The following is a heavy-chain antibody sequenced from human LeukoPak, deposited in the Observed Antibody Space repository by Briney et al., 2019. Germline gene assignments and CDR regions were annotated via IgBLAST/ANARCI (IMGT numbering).Heavy chain of an antibody. CDR3: ARAGVGATKYFQH. CDR2: IYHSGST. CDR1: GGSISSSNW. D-gene: IGHD1-26*01. J-gene: IGHJ1*01. V-gene: IGHV4-4*02. Sequence: SETLSPTCAVSGGSISSSNWWSWVRQPPGKGLEWIGEIYHSGSTNYNPSLKSRVTISVDKSKNQFSLKLSSVTAADTAVYYCARAGVGATKYFQHWGQGTLVTVSS.